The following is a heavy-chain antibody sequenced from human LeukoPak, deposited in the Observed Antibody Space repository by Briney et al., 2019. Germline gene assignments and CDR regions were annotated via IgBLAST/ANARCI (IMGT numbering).Heavy chain of an antibody. CDR1: GGSISSYY. CDR3: ARGRVTYYYDSSGYFPRRYFDY. V-gene: IGHV4-59*12. J-gene: IGHJ4*02. D-gene: IGHD3-22*01. Sequence: SQTLSLTCTLSGGSISSYYWSWIRQPPGKGLEWIVYIYYSGSTNYNPSLKSRVTISVDTSKNQISLKLSSVTAADTAVYYCARGRVTYYYDSSGYFPRRYFDYWGQGTLVTVSS. CDR2: IYYSGST.